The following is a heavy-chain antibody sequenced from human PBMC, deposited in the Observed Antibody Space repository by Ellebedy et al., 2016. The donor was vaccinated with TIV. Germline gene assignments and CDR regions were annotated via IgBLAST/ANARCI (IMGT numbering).Heavy chain of an antibody. CDR3: ARVGSGCLDY. V-gene: IGHV3-48*02. CDR2: ISSGSSTR. J-gene: IGHJ4*02. Sequence: GESLKISCAASGFTFSTYSMNRVRQARGKGLEWVSYISSGSSTRYYADSVKGRFTISRDNANNSLYLQMNSLRDEDTAVYYCARVGSGCLDYWGQGTLVTVSS. D-gene: IGHD6-19*01. CDR1: GFTFSTYS.